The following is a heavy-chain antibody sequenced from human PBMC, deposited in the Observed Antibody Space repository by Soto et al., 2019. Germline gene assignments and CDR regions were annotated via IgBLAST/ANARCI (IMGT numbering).Heavy chain of an antibody. Sequence: SETLSLTCTVSGGSISSSSYYWGWIRQPPGKGLEWIGSIYYSGSTYYNPSLKSRVTISVDTSKNQFSLKLSSVTAADTAVYYCASGPEAAAGRTLDAFDIWGQGTMVTVSS. CDR2: IYYSGST. V-gene: IGHV4-39*01. CDR3: ASGPEAAAGRTLDAFDI. CDR1: GGSISSSSYY. J-gene: IGHJ3*02. D-gene: IGHD6-13*01.